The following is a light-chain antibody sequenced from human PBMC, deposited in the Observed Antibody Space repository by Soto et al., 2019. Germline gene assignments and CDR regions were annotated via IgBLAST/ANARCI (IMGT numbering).Light chain of an antibody. J-gene: IGLJ1*01. CDR1: SSDIGGYNY. CDR2: DVS. CDR3: CSYAGTYTYV. V-gene: IGLV2-11*01. Sequence: QSVLTQPLSVSGSPGQSVAISCTGTSSDIGGYNYVSWFQQHPGKAPKLMIYDVSKWPSGVPDRFSGSKSGNTASLTISELQAEDEADYYCCSYAGTYTYVFGTGTKVTVL.